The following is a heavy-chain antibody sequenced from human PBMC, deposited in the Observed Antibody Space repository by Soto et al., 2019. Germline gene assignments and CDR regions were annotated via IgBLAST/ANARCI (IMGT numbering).Heavy chain of an antibody. D-gene: IGHD3-9*01. J-gene: IGHJ4*02. Sequence: GVSVKVSCKSSGYTFTSYGISWVRQAPGQGLEWMGWISAYNGNTNYAQKLQGRVTMTTDTSTSTAYMELRSLRSDDTAVYYCAFSYDILTGDQWGQGTLVTVSS. CDR3: AFSYDILTGDQ. CDR1: GYTFTSYG. V-gene: IGHV1-18*01. CDR2: ISAYNGNT.